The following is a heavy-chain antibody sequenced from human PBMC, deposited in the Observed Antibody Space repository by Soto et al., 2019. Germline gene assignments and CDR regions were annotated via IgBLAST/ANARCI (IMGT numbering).Heavy chain of an antibody. CDR1: GGSISSGGYS. CDR2: IYHSGST. CDR3: AAGGGLPRYY. Sequence: QLQLQDPGSGLVKPSQTLSLTCAVSGGSISSGGYSWSWIRQPPGKGLEWIGYIYHSGSTYYNPSLKSRVTISVDRSKNQFSLKLSSVTAADTAVYYCAAGGGLPRYYWGQGTLVTVSS. V-gene: IGHV4-30-2*01. D-gene: IGHD5-12*01. J-gene: IGHJ4*02.